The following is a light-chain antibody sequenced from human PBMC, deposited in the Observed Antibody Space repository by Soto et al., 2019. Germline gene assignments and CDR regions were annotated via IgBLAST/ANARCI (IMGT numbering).Light chain of an antibody. CDR2: EVS. CDR3: YSYAGSNTWV. Sequence: QSALTQPASVSGSPGQSITISCTATSSDVGGYNYVSWYQHHPGTVPKLMIYEVSNRPSGVSYRFSGSKSGNTASLTISGLQAEDEADYYCYSYAGSNTWVFGGGTKLTGL. CDR1: SSDVGGYNY. J-gene: IGLJ3*02. V-gene: IGLV2-14*01.